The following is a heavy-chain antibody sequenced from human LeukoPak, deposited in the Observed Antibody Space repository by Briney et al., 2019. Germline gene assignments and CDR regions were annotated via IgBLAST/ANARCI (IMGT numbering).Heavy chain of an antibody. V-gene: IGHV3-21*01. CDR2: ISSSSSDI. Sequence: GGSLRLSCAASGFSFSSHSLNWVRQCPGEGLEWVSSISSSSSDIYYAVSVKGRFTISRDNAKNSLFLQMDSLRAEDTAVYYCARDSRTTGTTSGYFDYWGQGTLVTVSS. J-gene: IGHJ4*02. CDR3: ARDSRTTGTTSGYFDY. D-gene: IGHD1-1*01. CDR1: GFSFSSHS.